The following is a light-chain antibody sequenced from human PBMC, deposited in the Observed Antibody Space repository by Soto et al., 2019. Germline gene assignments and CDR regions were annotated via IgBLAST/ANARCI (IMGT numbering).Light chain of an antibody. CDR3: QQRSNWPSLT. CDR2: DAS. V-gene: IGKV3-11*01. J-gene: IGKJ4*01. CDR1: QSVGSY. Sequence: EIVLIQSPATLSLSLGERATISCRASQSVGSYLAWYQHKPGQDPRLLISDASNRATGIPARFSGSGSETDFTLTISSLEPEDSAVYYCQQRSNWPSLTFGGGTKVDI.